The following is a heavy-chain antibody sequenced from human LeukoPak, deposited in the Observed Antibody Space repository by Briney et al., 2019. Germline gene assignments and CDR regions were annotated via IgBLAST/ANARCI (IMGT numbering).Heavy chain of an antibody. D-gene: IGHD3-3*01. J-gene: IGHJ3*02. CDR3: ARVGQHYDFWSGYYNHAFDI. Sequence: PGGSLRLSCAASGFTVSSNYMSWIRQAPGKGLEWVSYISSSGSTIYYADSVKGRFTISRDNAKNSLYLQMNSLRAEDTAVYYCARVGQHYDFWSGYYNHAFDIWGQGTMVTVSS. CDR1: GFTVSSNY. CDR2: ISSSGSTI. V-gene: IGHV3-11*04.